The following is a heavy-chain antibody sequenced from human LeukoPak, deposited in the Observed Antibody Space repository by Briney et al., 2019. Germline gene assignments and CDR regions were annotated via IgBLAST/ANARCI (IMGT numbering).Heavy chain of an antibody. CDR3: ARDTTVTKDAFDI. CDR2: IYNSGST. CDR1: GGSISSGTYY. Sequence: SQTLSLTCTVSGGSISSGTYYWSWVRKPAGKGLEWIGRIYNSGSTKYNPSLKSRVAMSVDTSKNQFSLKLSSVTAADTAVYYCARDTTVTKDAFDIWGQGTMVTVSS. V-gene: IGHV4-61*02. D-gene: IGHD4-17*01. J-gene: IGHJ3*02.